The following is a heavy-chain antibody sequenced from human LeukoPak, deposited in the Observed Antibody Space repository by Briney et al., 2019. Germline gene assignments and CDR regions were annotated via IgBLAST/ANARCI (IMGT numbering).Heavy chain of an antibody. D-gene: IGHD2-21*02. V-gene: IGHV5-51*01. J-gene: IGHJ6*02. CDR2: IYPGDSDT. CDR3: ARLAYCGGDCYSPSMDV. Sequence: GESLKISCKGSGYSFTSYWIGWVRQMPGKGLEWMGIIYPGDSDTRYSPSFQGQVTISADKSISTAYLQWNSLKASDTAMYYCARLAYCGGDCYSPSMDVWGQGTTVTVSS. CDR1: GYSFTSYW.